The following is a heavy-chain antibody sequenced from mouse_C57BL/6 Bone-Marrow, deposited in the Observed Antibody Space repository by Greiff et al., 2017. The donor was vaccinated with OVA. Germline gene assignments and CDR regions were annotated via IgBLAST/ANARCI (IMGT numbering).Heavy chain of an antibody. CDR1: GYTFTSYW. J-gene: IGHJ1*03. CDR3: ARRYYGSSWYFDV. Sequence: QVQLQQPGAELVKPGASVKMSCKASGYTFTSYWITWVKQRPGQGLEWIGDIYPGSGSTNYNEKFKSTATLTVDTSSSTAYMQLSSLTSEDSAVYYCARRYYGSSWYFDVWGTGTTVTVSS. D-gene: IGHD1-1*01. V-gene: IGHV1-55*01. CDR2: IYPGSGST.